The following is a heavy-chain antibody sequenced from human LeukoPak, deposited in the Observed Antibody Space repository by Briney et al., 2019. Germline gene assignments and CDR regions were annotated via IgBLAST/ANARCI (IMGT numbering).Heavy chain of an antibody. J-gene: IGHJ3*02. CDR1: GFPFSSYG. D-gene: IGHD2-2*01. CDR2: IRYDGSNK. CDR3: ARDRIVVVPAASDAFDI. Sequence: QPGGSLRLSCAASGFPFSSYGMHWVRQAPGKGLEWVAFIRYDGSNKYYADSVKGRFTISRDNSKNTLYLQMNSLRAEDTAVYYCARDRIVVVPAASDAFDIWGQGTMVTVSS. V-gene: IGHV3-30*02.